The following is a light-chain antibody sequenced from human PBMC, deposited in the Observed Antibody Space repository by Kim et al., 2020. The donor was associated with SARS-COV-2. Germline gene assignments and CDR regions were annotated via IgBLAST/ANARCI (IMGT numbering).Light chain of an antibody. CDR2: NNN. V-gene: IGLV1-44*01. CDR1: SSNIGSNT. J-gene: IGLJ2*01. CDR3: AAWDDSMMAV. Sequence: ELTQPPSASGTPGQRVTISCSGSSSNIGSNTVNWYQQLPGTAPKLLIYNNNQRPSGVPDRFSGSKSGTSASLAISGLQSEDEADYSCAAWDDSMMAVF.